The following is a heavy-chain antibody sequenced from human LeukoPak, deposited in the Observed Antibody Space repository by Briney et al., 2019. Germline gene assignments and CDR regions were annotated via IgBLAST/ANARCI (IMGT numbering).Heavy chain of an antibody. Sequence: PSQTLSLTCTVSGGSISSYYWSWIRQPPGKGLEWIGYIYYSGSTNYNPSLKSRVTISVDTSKNQFSLKLSSLTAADTAVYYCARDGFGYSSGFDCWGQGTLVTVSS. CDR1: GGSISSYY. CDR3: ARDGFGYSSGFDC. CDR2: IYYSGST. J-gene: IGHJ4*02. V-gene: IGHV4-59*01. D-gene: IGHD6-19*01.